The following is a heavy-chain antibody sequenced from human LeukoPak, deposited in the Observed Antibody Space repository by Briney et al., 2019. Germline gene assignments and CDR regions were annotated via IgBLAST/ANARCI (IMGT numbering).Heavy chain of an antibody. J-gene: IGHJ3*02. CDR2: TYYSGST. CDR1: GDSINSDY. Sequence: SETLSLTCTVSGDSINSDYWNWIRQPPGKGLEWIGFTYYSGSTNYNPSLKSRVTISVDASRSHFSPKLNSVTAADTAVYYCARRMKLAAKGDAFDIWGQGTMVTVSS. V-gene: IGHV4-59*08. D-gene: IGHD2-15*01. CDR3: ARRMKLAAKGDAFDI.